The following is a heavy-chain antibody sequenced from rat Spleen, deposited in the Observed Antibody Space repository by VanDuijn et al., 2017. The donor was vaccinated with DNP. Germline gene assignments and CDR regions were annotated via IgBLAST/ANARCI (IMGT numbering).Heavy chain of an antibody. D-gene: IGHD1-1*01. CDR2: ISYDDSGT. V-gene: IGHV5-7*01. Sequence: EVQLVESGGGLVQPGRSLKLSCAASGFSFSDSAMAWVRQSPKMGLEWVATISYDDSGTYYPGSVKGRFTISRDNAKSTLYLQMDSLRSEDTATYYCTTLITFMSGWSQGTSVTVSS. J-gene: IGHJ4*01. CDR1: GFSFSDSA. CDR3: TTLITFMSG.